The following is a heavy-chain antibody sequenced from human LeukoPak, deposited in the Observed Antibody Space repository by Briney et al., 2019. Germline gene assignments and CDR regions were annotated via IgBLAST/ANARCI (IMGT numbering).Heavy chain of an antibody. CDR1: GGSFSGYY. J-gene: IGHJ4*02. CDR3: ARERGYCSSTSCQRLLHSLDY. Sequence: SETLSLTCAVYGGSFSGYYWSWIREPPGKGLEWIGEVNHSGSTNYNPSLKSRVTISVDTSKNQFSLKLSSVTAADTAVYYCARERGYCSSTSCQRLLHSLDYWGQGTLVTVSS. V-gene: IGHV4-34*01. CDR2: VNHSGST. D-gene: IGHD2-2*01.